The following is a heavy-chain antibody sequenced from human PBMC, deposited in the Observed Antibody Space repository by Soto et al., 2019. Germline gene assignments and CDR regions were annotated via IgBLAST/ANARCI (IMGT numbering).Heavy chain of an antibody. CDR2: FDPEDGET. Sequence: ASVKVSCKVSGYTLTELSMHWVRQAPGKGLEWMGGFDPEDGETIYAQKFQGRVTMTEDTSTDTAYMELSSLRSEDTAVYYCAREYYYGSGEHYYYYGMDVWGQGTTVTVSS. J-gene: IGHJ6*02. D-gene: IGHD3-10*01. CDR3: AREYYYGSGEHYYYYGMDV. CDR1: GYTLTELS. V-gene: IGHV1-24*01.